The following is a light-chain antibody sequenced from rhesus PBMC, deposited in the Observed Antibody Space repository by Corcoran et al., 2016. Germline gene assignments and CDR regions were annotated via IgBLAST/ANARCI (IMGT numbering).Light chain of an antibody. Sequence: DIQMTQSPSSLSASVGDRVTITCRASENVTNYLHWYQQKPGKAPKLQIDKASTLQSGVPSRFSGSGSGTEFTLTISSLQPEDFATYYCQHSYGTPYSFGQGTKVEIK. CDR3: QHSYGTPYS. CDR2: KAS. CDR1: ENVTNY. V-gene: IGKV1-74*01. J-gene: IGKJ2*01.